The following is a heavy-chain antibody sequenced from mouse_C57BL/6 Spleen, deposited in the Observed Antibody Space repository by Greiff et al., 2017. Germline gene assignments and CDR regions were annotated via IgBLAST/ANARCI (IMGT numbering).Heavy chain of an antibody. D-gene: IGHD1-1*01. J-gene: IGHJ1*03. CDR2: IDPEDGET. CDR1: GFNIKDYY. V-gene: IGHV14-2*01. Sequence: EVKLQESGAELVKPGASVKLSCTASGFNIKDYYMHWVKQRTEQGLEWIGRIDPEDGETKYAPKFQGKATITADTSSNTAYLQRSSLTSDDTAVYYCAPIATVVAKYFEVWGTGTTVTVSS. CDR3: APIATVVAKYFEV.